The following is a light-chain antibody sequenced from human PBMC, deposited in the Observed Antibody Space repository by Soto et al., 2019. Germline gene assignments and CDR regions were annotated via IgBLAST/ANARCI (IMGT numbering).Light chain of an antibody. CDR2: DGN. CDR3: CSYTGSYTWV. Sequence: QSALTQPRSVSGSPGQSVTISCTGTSSDVGGYNYVSWYQQFPGKAPKFMISDGNKRPSGVPDRFSGSKSGNTASLTISGLQAEDEADYYCCSYTGSYTWVFGGGTKVTVL. J-gene: IGLJ3*02. V-gene: IGLV2-11*01. CDR1: SSDVGGYNY.